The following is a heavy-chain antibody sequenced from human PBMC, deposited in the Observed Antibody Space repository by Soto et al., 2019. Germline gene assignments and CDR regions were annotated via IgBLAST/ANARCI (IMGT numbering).Heavy chain of an antibody. D-gene: IGHD6-19*01. CDR1: GFTFSGFA. Sequence: HPGGSLGLSGAAFGFTFSGFAMGWVREAPGKGLEWVSGITGIGGSTYYADSVKGRFTISRDNSKNTLYLQMNSLIAEDTAVYYCAKGVPGIAVAGTGYFQHWGQGT. CDR2: ITGIGGST. J-gene: IGHJ1*01. CDR3: AKGVPGIAVAGTGYFQH. V-gene: IGHV3-23*01.